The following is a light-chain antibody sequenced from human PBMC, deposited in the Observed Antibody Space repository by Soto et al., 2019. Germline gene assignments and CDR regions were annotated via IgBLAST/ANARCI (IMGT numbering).Light chain of an antibody. CDR3: QKYNSAPNT. Sequence: DIQMTQSPFSLSASVGDRVTITCRASQGISNYLAWYQQKPGKVPKLLINAASTLQSGVPSRFSGSGSGTDFTLTISSPQPEDVATYYCQKYNSAPNTFGQGTRLEIK. CDR1: QGISNY. V-gene: IGKV1-27*01. CDR2: AAS. J-gene: IGKJ5*01.